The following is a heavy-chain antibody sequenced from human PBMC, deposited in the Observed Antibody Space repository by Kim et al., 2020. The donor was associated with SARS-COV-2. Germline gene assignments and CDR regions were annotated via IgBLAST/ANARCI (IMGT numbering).Heavy chain of an antibody. Sequence: GGSLRLSCTTSGFTFGDYAMSWVRQAPGKGLEWVGFIRSKAYGGTTEYAASVKGRFTISRDDSKTIAYLQMNSLKTEDTAVYYCTRGVGRDGYNSGPPDAFDIWGQGTMVTVSS. V-gene: IGHV3-49*04. D-gene: IGHD5-12*01. CDR1: GFTFGDYA. CDR2: IRSKAYGGTT. CDR3: TRGVGRDGYNSGPPDAFDI. J-gene: IGHJ3*02.